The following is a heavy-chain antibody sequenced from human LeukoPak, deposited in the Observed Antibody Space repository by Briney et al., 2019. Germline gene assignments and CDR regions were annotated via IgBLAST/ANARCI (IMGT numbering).Heavy chain of an antibody. D-gene: IGHD2-2*01. CDR2: INPNSGGT. CDR1: GYTFTGYY. J-gene: IGHJ4*02. V-gene: IGHV1-2*02. CDR3: ARDCSSTSCYSSDR. Sequence: ASVKVSCKASGYTFTGYYMHWVRQAPGQGLERMGWINPNSGGTNYAQKFQGRVTMTRDTSISTAYMELSRLRSDDTAVYYCARDCSSTSCYSSDRWGQGTLVTVSS.